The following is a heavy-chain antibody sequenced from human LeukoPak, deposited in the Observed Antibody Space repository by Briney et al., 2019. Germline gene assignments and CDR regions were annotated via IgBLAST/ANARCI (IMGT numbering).Heavy chain of an antibody. CDR2: MNPNSGNT. Sequence: ASVKVSCKASGYTFTSYDINWVRQATGQGLEWMGWMNPNSGNTGYAQKFQGRVTITRNTSISTAYMELSSLRSEDTAVYYCARATYYDFWSGIDPWGQGTLVTVSS. CDR3: ARATYYDFWSGIDP. D-gene: IGHD3-3*01. V-gene: IGHV1-8*03. J-gene: IGHJ5*02. CDR1: GYTFTSYD.